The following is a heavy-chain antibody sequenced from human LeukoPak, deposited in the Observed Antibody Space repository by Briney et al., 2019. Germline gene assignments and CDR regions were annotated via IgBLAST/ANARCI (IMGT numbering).Heavy chain of an antibody. CDR1: GIIFSNYA. J-gene: IGHJ2*01. CDR2: ISSDGGST. V-gene: IGHV3-64*01. Sequence: TGGSLRLSCAASGIIFSNYAMHWVRQGPGKGLECISTISSDGGSTYYANSVKGRFTISRDNSKNTLYLQMGSLRAEDTAVYYCARGRQGAKTRYFDLWGRGTRVTVSS. D-gene: IGHD1-26*01. CDR3: ARGRQGAKTRYFDL.